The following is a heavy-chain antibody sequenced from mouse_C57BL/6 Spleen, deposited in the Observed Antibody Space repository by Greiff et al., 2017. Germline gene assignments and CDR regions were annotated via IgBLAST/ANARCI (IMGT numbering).Heavy chain of an antibody. Sequence: QVQLQQPGAELVKPGASVKLSCKASGYTFTSYWMQWVKQRPGQGLEWIGEIDPSDSYTNYNQKFKGKATLTVDTSSSTAYMQLSSLTSEDAAVDYCARGRGGYAMDYWGQGTSVTVSS. CDR2: IDPSDSYT. CDR1: GYTFTSYW. CDR3: ARGRGGYAMDY. V-gene: IGHV1-50*01. J-gene: IGHJ4*01.